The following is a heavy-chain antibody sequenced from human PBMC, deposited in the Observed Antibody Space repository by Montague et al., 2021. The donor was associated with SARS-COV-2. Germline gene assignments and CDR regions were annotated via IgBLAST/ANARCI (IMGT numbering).Heavy chain of an antibody. CDR2: IYYTGST. Sequence: SETLSLTCTVSGGSVSSSSYYWGWTRQPPGKGLEWIGSIYYTGSTYYNPSLKSRVTISVDTSKNQFSLKLSSVTAADTAVYYCAGHITGSGNAFDIWGQGTMVTVSS. CDR3: AGHITGSGNAFDI. V-gene: IGHV4-39*01. J-gene: IGHJ3*02. D-gene: IGHD3-10*01. CDR1: GGSVSSSSYY.